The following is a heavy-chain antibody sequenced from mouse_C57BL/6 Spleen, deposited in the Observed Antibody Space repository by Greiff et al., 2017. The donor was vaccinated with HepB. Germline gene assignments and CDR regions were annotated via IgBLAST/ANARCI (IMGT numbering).Heavy chain of an antibody. V-gene: IGHV5-6*01. J-gene: IGHJ4*01. CDR1: GFTFSSYG. CDR2: ISSGGSYT. CDR3: ERQGGIVTTVDYYAMEY. Sequence: VQLKESGGDLVKPGGSLKLSCAASGFTFSSYGMSWVRQTPEKRLEWVATISSGGSYTYYPDSVKGRFTISSDNAKNTLYQQMSSLKSEETAMFYCERQGGIVTTVDYYAMEYWGQGTSVTVSS. D-gene: IGHD2-12*01.